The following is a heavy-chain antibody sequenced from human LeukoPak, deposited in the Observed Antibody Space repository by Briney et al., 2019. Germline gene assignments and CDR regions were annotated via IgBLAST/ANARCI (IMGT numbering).Heavy chain of an antibody. D-gene: IGHD1-14*01. CDR2: ISHDGSEE. CDR1: GFTFSRSW. CDR3: TRDRYGD. V-gene: IGHV3-7*05. J-gene: IGHJ4*02. Sequence: GGSLRLSCVASGFTFSRSWMSWVRQAPGKGLEWLANISHDGSEEFYVASMKGRFTISRDNAKNSLYLQMNSLRVEDTAVYYCTRDRYGDWGQGTLVTVSS.